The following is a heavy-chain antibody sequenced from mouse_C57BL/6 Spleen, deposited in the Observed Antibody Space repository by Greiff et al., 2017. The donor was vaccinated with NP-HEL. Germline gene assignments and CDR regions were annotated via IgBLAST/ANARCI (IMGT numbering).Heavy chain of an antibody. Sequence: VQLQQPGAELVKPGASVKLSCKASGYTFTSYWMQWVKQRPGQGLEWIGEIDPSDSYTNYNQKFKGKATLTVDTSSSTAYMQLSSLTSEDSAVYYCARWGLSFDYWGQGTTLTVSS. V-gene: IGHV1-50*01. J-gene: IGHJ2*01. CDR1: GYTFTSYW. CDR3: ARWGLSFDY. D-gene: IGHD3-1*01. CDR2: IDPSDSYT.